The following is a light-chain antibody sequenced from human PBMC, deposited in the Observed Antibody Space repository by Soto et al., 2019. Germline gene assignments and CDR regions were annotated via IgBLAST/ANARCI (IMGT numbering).Light chain of an antibody. CDR1: QSISNTY. V-gene: IGKV3-20*01. Sequence: EILLTQSPGILSLSPGEKATLSCRASQSISNTYLAWYQQKPGQAPRLLMYGVSSRATGIPDRFSGSGSGTDFTLTISRLEPEDFAVYYCQQLGSTPFTFGQGTRLEI. CDR2: GVS. J-gene: IGKJ5*01. CDR3: QQLGSTPFT.